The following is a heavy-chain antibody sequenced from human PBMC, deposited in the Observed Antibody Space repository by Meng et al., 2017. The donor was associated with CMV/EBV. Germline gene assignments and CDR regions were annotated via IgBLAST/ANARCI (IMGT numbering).Heavy chain of an antibody. CDR3: AKVHDILTGYYDY. J-gene: IGHJ4*02. CDR1: GFTVSSNE. D-gene: IGHD3-9*01. V-gene: IGHV3-9*01. CDR2: ISWNSGSI. Sequence: SLKISCAASGFTVSSNEESWVRQAPGKGLEWVSGISWNSGSIGYADSVKGRFTISRDNAKNSLYLQMNSLRAEDTALYYCAKVHDILTGYYDYWGQGTLVTVSS.